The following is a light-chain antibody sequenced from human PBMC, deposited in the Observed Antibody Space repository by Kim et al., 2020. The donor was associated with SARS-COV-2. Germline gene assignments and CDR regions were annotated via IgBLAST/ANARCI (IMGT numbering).Light chain of an antibody. J-gene: IGKJ2*01. Sequence: LSPGERATRSCRARQSVSSSYLAGYQQKPGQAPRLLIYGASSRATGIPDRFSGSGSGTDFTLTISRLEPEDFAVYYCQQYGSSPYTFGQGTKLEI. V-gene: IGKV3-20*01. CDR1: QSVSSSY. CDR2: GAS. CDR3: QQYGSSPYT.